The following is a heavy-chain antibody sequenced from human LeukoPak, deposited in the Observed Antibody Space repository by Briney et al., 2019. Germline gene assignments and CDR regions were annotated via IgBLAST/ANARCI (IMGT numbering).Heavy chain of an antibody. V-gene: IGHV1-18*01. D-gene: IGHD3-22*01. Sequence: ASVKVCCKASGYTFTSYGISWVRQAPGQGLEWMGWISAYNGNTNYAQKLQGRVTMTTDTSTSTAYMELRSLRSDDTAVYYCARDRWGFGVRGYYDSSGYSDYWGQGTLVTVSS. CDR3: ARDRWGFGVRGYYDSSGYSDY. J-gene: IGHJ4*02. CDR2: ISAYNGNT. CDR1: GYTFTSYG.